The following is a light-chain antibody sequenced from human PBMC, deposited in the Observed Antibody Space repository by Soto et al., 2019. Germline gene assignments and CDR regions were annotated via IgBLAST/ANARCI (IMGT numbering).Light chain of an antibody. Sequence: QAVVTQEPSVSGSPGRTVTLTCGLTSGSVSTSYYPSWYQQTPGQAPRTLIYSTNTRSSGVPDRFSGSILGNKAALTIAGAQADDESDYYCVLYMGSGIWVFGGGTKLTVL. J-gene: IGLJ3*02. CDR3: VLYMGSGIWV. CDR1: SGSVSTSYY. V-gene: IGLV8-61*01. CDR2: STN.